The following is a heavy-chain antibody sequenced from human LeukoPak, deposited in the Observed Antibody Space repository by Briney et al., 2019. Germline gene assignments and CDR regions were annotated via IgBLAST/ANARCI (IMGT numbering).Heavy chain of an antibody. CDR1: GFTFSSYG. CDR2: IWYDGGNK. D-gene: IGHD7-27*01. V-gene: IGHV3-33*01. J-gene: IGHJ4*02. Sequence: GGSLRLSCAASGFTFSSYGMHGVRQAPGKGLEWVALIWYDGGNKYYSDSVKGRFTISRDNSKNTLYLQMNSLTAEDTAVYYCARDIEEGRGDLRLGFDSWGQGTLVTVSS. CDR3: ARDIEEGRGDLRLGFDS.